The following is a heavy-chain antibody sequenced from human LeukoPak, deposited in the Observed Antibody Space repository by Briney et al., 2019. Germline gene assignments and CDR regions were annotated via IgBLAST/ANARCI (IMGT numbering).Heavy chain of an antibody. CDR1: GGSFSSYA. Sequence: ASVKVSCKASGGSFSSYAISWVRQAPGQGLEWMGGIIPIFGTANYAQNLQGRVTITTDESTSTAYMELSSLRSEDTAVYYCARDRRYGSGYYFDYWGQGTLVTVSS. CDR2: IIPIFGTA. CDR3: ARDRRYGSGYYFDY. V-gene: IGHV1-69*05. D-gene: IGHD3-10*01. J-gene: IGHJ4*02.